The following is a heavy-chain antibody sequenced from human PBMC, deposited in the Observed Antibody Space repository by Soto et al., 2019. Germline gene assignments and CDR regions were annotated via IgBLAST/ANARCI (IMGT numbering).Heavy chain of an antibody. CDR2: ISVYNCNT. J-gene: IGHJ2*01. D-gene: IGHD4-4*01. V-gene: IGHV1-18*01. CDR3: ARGSGNLDWNFDL. Sequence: QVQLVQSGGEVKEPGASVKVSCKASGYTFTSYGISWVRQAPGQGLEWMGWISVYNCNTEYAQKFRDRVIMTTDTSTNTAYMELRNLRSDDTAVYYCARGSGNLDWNFDLWGRGTLITVSS. CDR1: GYTFTSYG.